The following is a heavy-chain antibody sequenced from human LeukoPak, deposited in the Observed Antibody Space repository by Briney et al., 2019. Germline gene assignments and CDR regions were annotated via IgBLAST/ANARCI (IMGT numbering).Heavy chain of an antibody. D-gene: IGHD2-21*02. J-gene: IGHJ3*02. CDR3: ARAEAYCGGDCYPDAFDI. CDR1: GGSISSYY. CDR2: IYYSGIT. V-gene: IGHV4-59*01. Sequence: SETLSLTCTVSGGSISSYYWRWIRQPPGKGLEWNGDIYYSGITNYNPSLKSRVTISVDTSKNQFSLKLSSVTAADTAVYYCARAEAYCGGDCYPDAFDIWGQGTMVTVSS.